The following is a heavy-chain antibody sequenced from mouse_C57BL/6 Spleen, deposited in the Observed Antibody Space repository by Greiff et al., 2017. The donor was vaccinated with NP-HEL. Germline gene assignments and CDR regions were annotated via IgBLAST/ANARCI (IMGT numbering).Heavy chain of an antibody. CDR1: GYTFTDHT. Sequence: QVQLQQSDAALVKPGASVKISCKVSGYTFTDHTLHWMKQRPEQGLEWIGYIYPRDGSTKYNEKFKGKATLTADKSSSTAYLQLTSLTSEDCAVYLCARGGDGYHDYAMDYWGQGTSGTVSS. CDR2: IYPRDGST. J-gene: IGHJ4*01. CDR3: ARGGDGYHDYAMDY. D-gene: IGHD2-3*01. V-gene: IGHV1-78*01.